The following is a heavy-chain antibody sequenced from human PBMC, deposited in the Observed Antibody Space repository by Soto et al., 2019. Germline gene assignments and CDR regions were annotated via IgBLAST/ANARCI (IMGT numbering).Heavy chain of an antibody. D-gene: IGHD6-19*01. CDR1: GVTCSDYA. CDR2: ISASGRDT. V-gene: IGHV3-23*01. J-gene: IGHJ4*02. Sequence: GGSTRLCCAASGVTCSDYAVSWVRQAPGKGLEWVSGISASGRDTYYADSVKDRFTISRDNSKNTVYLQVNSLRADDTAIYYCAKGKGSGWYYFDYWGQGTPVTVSS. CDR3: AKGKGSGWYYFDY.